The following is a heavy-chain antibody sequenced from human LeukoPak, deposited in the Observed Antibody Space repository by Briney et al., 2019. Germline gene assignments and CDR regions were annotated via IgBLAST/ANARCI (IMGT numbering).Heavy chain of an antibody. Sequence: SETLSLTCTVSGGSISSSGYYWGWVRQPPGKGLEWIASIYYSGSTYYNPSLKSRVTISADTSKNQLSLKLSSLTAADTAVYYCARHEYSGSYYGLSWFDPWGQGTLVTVSS. CDR3: ARHEYSGSYYGLSWFDP. V-gene: IGHV4-39*01. J-gene: IGHJ5*02. CDR1: GGSISSSGYY. CDR2: IYYSGST. D-gene: IGHD1-26*01.